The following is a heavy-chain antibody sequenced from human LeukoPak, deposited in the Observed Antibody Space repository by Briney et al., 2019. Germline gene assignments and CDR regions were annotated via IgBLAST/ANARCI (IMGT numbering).Heavy chain of an antibody. CDR3: AREGKYSSGLSLGY. J-gene: IGHJ4*02. Sequence: ASVKVSCRASGYTFTGYYMHWVRQAPGQGLEWMGRINPNSGGTNYAQKFQGRVTMTRDTSISTAYMELSRLRSDDTAVYYCAREGKYSSGLSLGYWGQGTLVTVSS. D-gene: IGHD6-19*01. CDR2: INPNSGGT. V-gene: IGHV1-2*06. CDR1: GYTFTGYY.